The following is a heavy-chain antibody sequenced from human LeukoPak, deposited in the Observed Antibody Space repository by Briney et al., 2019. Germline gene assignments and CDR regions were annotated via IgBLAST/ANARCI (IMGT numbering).Heavy chain of an antibody. J-gene: IGHJ4*02. CDR1: GFTFSSYA. D-gene: IGHD5-12*01. CDR3: ARGGPGGYVNY. CDR2: ISGSGGST. V-gene: IGHV3-23*01. Sequence: GGSLRLSCAASGFTFSSYAMSWVRQAPGKGLEWVSAISGSGGSTYYADSVKGRFTISRDNSKNTLYLQMNSLRVEDTTMYYCARGGPGGYVNYWGQGTLVTVSS.